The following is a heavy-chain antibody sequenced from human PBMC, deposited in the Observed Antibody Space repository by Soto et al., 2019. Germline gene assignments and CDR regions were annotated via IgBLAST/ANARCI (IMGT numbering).Heavy chain of an antibody. CDR3: VRGVGSYDFWSGYYTCGGGMDF. CDR2: MNPNSGNT. D-gene: IGHD3-3*01. V-gene: IGHV1-8*01. CDR1: GYTFTSYD. Sequence: ASVKVSCKASGYTFTSYDINWVRQATGQGLEWMGWMNPNSGNTGNAQKFQGRVTMTRNTSISTAYMELSSLRSEDTAVYYCVRGVGSYDFWSGYYTCGGGMDFWGQVTTVTFSS. J-gene: IGHJ6*02.